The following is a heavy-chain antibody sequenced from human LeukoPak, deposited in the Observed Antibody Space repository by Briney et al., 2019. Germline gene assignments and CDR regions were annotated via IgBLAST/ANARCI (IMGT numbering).Heavy chain of an antibody. J-gene: IGHJ4*02. CDR2: TCYSGRT. D-gene: IGHD4-17*01. Sequence: PSETLSLTCTVSGDSIISNIYWWDWLRLPPGKGREWVGATCYSGRTFYSPSLKSRTNISVDTSNKQFSLKLSSVTAADTAVYYCASSLNHDTVTSRKRGSNFDYWGQGTLVTASS. CDR3: ASSLNHDTVTSRKRGSNFDY. CDR1: GDSIISNIYW. V-gene: IGHV4-39*07.